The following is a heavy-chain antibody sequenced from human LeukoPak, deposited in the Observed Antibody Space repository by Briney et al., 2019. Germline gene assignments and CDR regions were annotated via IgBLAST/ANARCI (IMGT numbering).Heavy chain of an antibody. CDR1: VLTLSTNY. CDR3: ARVGDHFHWYLDL. Sequence: PGGSLRLSCAASVLTLSTNYMNWVRQAPGKGLEWVSILYSGSSTYYADSVEGRGIVSRDSCKNTRSLQRNDLRAEDTAVYYCARVGDHFHWYLDLWGRGTLVTVSS. J-gene: IGHJ2*01. D-gene: IGHD3-3*02. V-gene: IGHV3-53*01. CDR2: LYSGSST.